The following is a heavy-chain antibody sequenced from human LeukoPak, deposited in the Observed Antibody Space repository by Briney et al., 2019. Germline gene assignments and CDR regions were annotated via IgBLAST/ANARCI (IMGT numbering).Heavy chain of an antibody. CDR1: GGSISSTSYY. V-gene: IGHV4-39*01. D-gene: IGHD2-21*02. CDR3: ARRLKVTEHFDY. Sequence: SETLSLTCAVSGGSISSTSYYWGWIRQPPGKGLEWIGSIYYTGSTYYNPSLNTRVTMSVDTSKNQFSLKLSSVTAADTAVYYCARRLKVTEHFDYWGQGTLVTVSS. CDR2: IYYTGST. J-gene: IGHJ4*02.